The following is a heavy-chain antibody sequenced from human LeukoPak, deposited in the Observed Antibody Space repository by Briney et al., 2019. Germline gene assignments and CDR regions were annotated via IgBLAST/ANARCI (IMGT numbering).Heavy chain of an antibody. J-gene: IGHJ3*02. CDR3: ARDITTMVVAVSRLFGDAFDI. CDR1: GFTFSSYA. Sequence: GGSLRLSCAASGFTFSSYAMNWVRQAPGKGLEWVSVISGSGGTTYYADPVKGRFTISRDNSKNTLYLQMNSLRAEDTAVYYCARDITTMVVAVSRLFGDAFDIWGQGTMVTVSS. CDR2: ISGSGGTT. D-gene: IGHD2-15*01. V-gene: IGHV3-23*01.